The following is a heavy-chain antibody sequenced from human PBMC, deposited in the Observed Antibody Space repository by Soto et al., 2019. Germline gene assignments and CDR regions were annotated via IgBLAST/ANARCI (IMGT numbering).Heavy chain of an antibody. V-gene: IGHV1-18*01. CDR3: AMVDNYVTPTPQDV. D-gene: IGHD3-16*01. Sequence: ASVKVSCKASGYTSSKYAMQWVRQALGQGLEWMGWISPYSGNTHYASKVQGRLSMTTDTSTSTAYMDLGSLTSDDTAVYYCAMVDNYVTPTPQDVWGQGTTVTVSS. CDR2: ISPYSGNT. CDR1: GYTSSKYA. J-gene: IGHJ6*02.